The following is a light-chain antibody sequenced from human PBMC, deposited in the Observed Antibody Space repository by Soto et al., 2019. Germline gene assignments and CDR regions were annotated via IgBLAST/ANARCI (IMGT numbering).Light chain of an antibody. CDR2: GNS. V-gene: IGLV1-40*01. CDR1: SSNNGAGYD. J-gene: IGLJ1*01. CDR3: QPYDSSLSGYV. Sequence: SVLTQPPSVSGAPGQRVTISCTGSSSNNGAGYDVHWYQQLPGTAPKLLIYGNSNRPSGVPDRFSGSKSGTSASLAITGLQAEDEADYYCQPYDSSLSGYVFGTGTKVTVL.